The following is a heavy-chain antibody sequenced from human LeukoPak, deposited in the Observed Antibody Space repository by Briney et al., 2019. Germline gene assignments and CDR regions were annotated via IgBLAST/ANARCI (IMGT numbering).Heavy chain of an antibody. CDR1: GFTFSSYA. V-gene: IGHV3-23*01. Sequence: GGSLRLSCAASGFTFSSYAMTWVRQAPGKGLEWVSNISGSGGSTHYADSAKGRFTISRDNSKNTLYLQMNSLRAGDTAVYYCAKDRRTDYRGAWYWGQGTLVSVSS. J-gene: IGHJ4*02. CDR3: AKDRRTDYRGAWY. CDR2: ISGSGGST. D-gene: IGHD6-19*01.